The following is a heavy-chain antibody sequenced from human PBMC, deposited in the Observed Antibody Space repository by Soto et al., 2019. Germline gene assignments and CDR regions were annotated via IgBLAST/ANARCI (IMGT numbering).Heavy chain of an antibody. CDR2: ISYDGSNK. V-gene: IGHV3-30-3*01. CDR3: ARDGPPDGYRRSFDY. CDR1: GFTFSSYA. J-gene: IGHJ4*02. Sequence: PGGSLRLSCAASGFTFSSYAMHWVRQAPGKGLEWVAVISYDGSNKYYADSVKGRFTISRDNSKNTLYLQMNSLRAEDTAVYYCARDGPPDGYRRSFDYWGQGTLVTVSS. D-gene: IGHD5-12*01.